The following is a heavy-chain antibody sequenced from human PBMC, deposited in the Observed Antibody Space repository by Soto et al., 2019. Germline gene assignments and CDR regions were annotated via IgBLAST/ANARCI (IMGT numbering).Heavy chain of an antibody. J-gene: IGHJ4*02. CDR2: ISSSSSYI. V-gene: IGHV3-21*01. Sequence: LRLSCAASGFTFSSYSMNWVRQAPGKGLEWVSSISSSSSYIYYADSVKGRFTISRDNAKNSLYLQMNSLRAEDTAVYYCARPLRYFDWPVNFDYWGQGTLVTVSS. CDR1: GFTFSSYS. CDR3: ARPLRYFDWPVNFDY. D-gene: IGHD3-9*01.